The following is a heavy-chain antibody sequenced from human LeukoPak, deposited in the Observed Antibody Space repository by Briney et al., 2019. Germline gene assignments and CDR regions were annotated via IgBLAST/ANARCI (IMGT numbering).Heavy chain of an antibody. Sequence: GGSLRLSCAASGFTFSTSWMTWVRPAPGQGRGWVANIKQDGSDKYYVDSVKGRFTISRDNTKNSLYLQMSSLTADDTAVYYCAKGRGLDVWRQGTTVTVSS. CDR3: AKGRGLDV. J-gene: IGHJ6*02. CDR2: IKQDGSDK. V-gene: IGHV3-7*01. CDR1: GFTFSTSW.